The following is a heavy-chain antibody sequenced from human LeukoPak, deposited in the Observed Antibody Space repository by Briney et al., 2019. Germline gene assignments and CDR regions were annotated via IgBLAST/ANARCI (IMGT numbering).Heavy chain of an antibody. D-gene: IGHD4-11*01. V-gene: IGHV1-2*02. CDR3: ARDHRGDYSNYYYYYYMDV. CDR1: GYTFTGYY. CDR2: INPNSGGT. J-gene: IGHJ6*03. Sequence: ASVKVSCKASGYTFTGYYMHWVRQAPGQGLEWMGWINPNSGGTNYAQKFQGRVTMTRDTSISTAYMELSRLRSDDTAVYYCARDHRGDYSNYYYYYYMDVWGKGTTVTVSS.